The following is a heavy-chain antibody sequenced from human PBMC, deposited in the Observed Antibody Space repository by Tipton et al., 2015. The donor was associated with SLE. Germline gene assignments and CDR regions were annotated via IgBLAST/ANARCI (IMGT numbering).Heavy chain of an antibody. D-gene: IGHD6-13*01. J-gene: IGHJ3*01. CDR2: IYHSGIP. V-gene: IGHV4-38-2*02. CDR3: ARESRYSSNWLNAFDV. CDR1: DYSISSGYY. Sequence: TLSLTCAVSDYSISSGYYWGWLRRPPGRGLEWIGNIYHSGIPYYNPSLKSRVTISLDTSKNQFSLKVDSVTAADTAVYFCARESRYSSNWLNAFDVWGQGTMVTVSS.